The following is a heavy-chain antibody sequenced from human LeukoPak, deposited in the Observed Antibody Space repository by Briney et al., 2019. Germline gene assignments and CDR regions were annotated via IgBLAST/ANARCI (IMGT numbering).Heavy chain of an antibody. D-gene: IGHD4-23*01. Sequence: GGSLRLSYAASGFTFSNYGMHWVRQAPGKGLEWVAVIPYDGSNTYYADSVKGRFTISRDNSKNTLYLQMNSLRSEDTAVYYCAKNTKPTLVTPDFWGQGTLVTVSS. V-gene: IGHV3-30*18. J-gene: IGHJ4*02. CDR3: AKNTKPTLVTPDF. CDR2: IPYDGSNT. CDR1: GFTFSNYG.